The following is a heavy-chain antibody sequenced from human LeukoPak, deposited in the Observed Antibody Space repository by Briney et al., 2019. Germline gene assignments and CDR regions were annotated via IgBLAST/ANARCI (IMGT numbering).Heavy chain of an antibody. CDR1: GFTFSSYW. Sequence: PGGSLRLSCAASGFTFSSYWMSWVRQAPGKGLEWVANIKQDGSEKYYVDSVKGRFTISRDSAKNSLYLQMNSLRAEDTAVYYCAKDGGFYSSSWYPDWGQGTLVTVSS. D-gene: IGHD6-13*01. CDR3: AKDGGFYSSSWYPD. CDR2: IKQDGSEK. V-gene: IGHV3-7*01. J-gene: IGHJ4*02.